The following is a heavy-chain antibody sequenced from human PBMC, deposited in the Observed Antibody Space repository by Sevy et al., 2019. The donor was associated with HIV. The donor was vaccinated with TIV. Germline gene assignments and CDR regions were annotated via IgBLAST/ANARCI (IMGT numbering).Heavy chain of an antibody. Sequence: GESLKISCKASGYIFTDYYIHWVRQAPGQGLEWMAWINSDSGVTNYAPRFQGEVTVTRDTSLSTAYLELTNLKSNDTAIYYCARLTTQPTSDLYGLDVWGQGTTVTVSS. CDR3: ARLTTQPTSDLYGLDV. D-gene: IGHD4-17*01. V-gene: IGHV1-2*02. CDR2: INSDSGVT. CDR1: GYIFTDYY. J-gene: IGHJ6*02.